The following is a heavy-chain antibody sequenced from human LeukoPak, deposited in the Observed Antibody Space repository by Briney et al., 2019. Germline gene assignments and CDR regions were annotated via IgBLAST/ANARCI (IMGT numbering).Heavy chain of an antibody. CDR1: EGSFSSYY. D-gene: IGHD3-22*01. V-gene: IGHV4-34*01. CDR2: INNSGST. J-gene: IGHJ3*02. Sequence: SETLSLTCAVYEGSFSSYYWSWIRQSPWKGLEWIAEINNSGSTNYNSSLKSRVSISVDTSKNQCSLKVTSVTPADTAVYYSARGSHGYHASRDVFDMRGQGTLVTVSS. CDR3: ARGSHGYHASRDVFDM.